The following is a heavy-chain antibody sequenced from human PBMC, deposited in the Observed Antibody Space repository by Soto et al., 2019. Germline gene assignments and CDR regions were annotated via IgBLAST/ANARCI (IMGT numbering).Heavy chain of an antibody. D-gene: IGHD3-3*01. CDR2: IYPGDSDT. Sequence: GESLKISCKGSGYSFTSYWIGWVRQMPGKGLEWMGIIYPGDSDTRYSPSFQGQVTISADKSISTAYLQWSSLKASDTAMYYCASTFPIFGDFDAFDIWGQGTMVTVSS. CDR1: GYSFTSYW. V-gene: IGHV5-51*01. CDR3: ASTFPIFGDFDAFDI. J-gene: IGHJ3*02.